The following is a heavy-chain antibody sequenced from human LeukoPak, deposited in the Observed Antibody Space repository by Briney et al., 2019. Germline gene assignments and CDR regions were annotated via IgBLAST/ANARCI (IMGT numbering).Heavy chain of an antibody. CDR3: ARGARYCSSTSCQDFDY. V-gene: IGHV4-61*02. J-gene: IGHJ4*02. CDR1: GGSISSGSYY. CDR2: IYTSGST. D-gene: IGHD2-2*01. Sequence: PSETLSLTCTVSGGSISSGSYYWSWIRQPAGKGLEWIGRIYTSGSTNYNPSLKSRVTISVDTSKNQLSLKLSSVTAADTAVYYCARGARYCSSTSCQDFDYWGQGTLVTVSS.